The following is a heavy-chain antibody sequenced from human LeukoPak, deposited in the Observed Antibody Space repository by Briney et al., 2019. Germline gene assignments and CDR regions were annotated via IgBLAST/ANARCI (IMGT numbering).Heavy chain of an antibody. CDR1: GFTFSSYS. CDR3: ARAPTVLVGYCSSASCQADY. CDR2: ISGSSDYI. V-gene: IGHV3-21*01. Sequence: GGSLRLSCAASGFTFSSYSMNWVRQAPGKGLEWVSAISGSSDYIYYADSVKGRFTISRDNAKNSLFLQMNSLRAEGTAVYYCARAPTVLVGYCSSASCQADYRGQGTLVTVSS. J-gene: IGHJ4*02. D-gene: IGHD2-2*01.